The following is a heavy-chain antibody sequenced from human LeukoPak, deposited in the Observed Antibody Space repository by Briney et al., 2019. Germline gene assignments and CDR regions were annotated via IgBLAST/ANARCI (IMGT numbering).Heavy chain of an antibody. J-gene: IGHJ4*02. V-gene: IGHV4-34*01. CDR2: ISHSGST. Sequence: SETLSLTCAVYGGSFSGYYWSWIRQPPGKGLEWIGEISHSGSTNYNPSLKSRVTISVDTSKNQFSLKLSSVTAADTAVYYCARGGSRIVVVVAPRKPHYFDYWGQGTLVTVSS. CDR3: ARGGSRIVVVVAPRKPHYFDY. D-gene: IGHD2-15*01. CDR1: GGSFSGYY.